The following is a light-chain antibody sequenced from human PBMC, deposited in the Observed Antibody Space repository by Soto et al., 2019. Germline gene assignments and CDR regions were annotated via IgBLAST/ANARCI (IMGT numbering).Light chain of an antibody. J-gene: IGKJ4*01. V-gene: IGKV1-39*01. CDR1: HYISTY. CDR3: QQTYSTPLT. Sequence: DIQMTQSPSPLSASVGGRVAISCRASHYISTYLNWYQQRPWKAPKLLIYAASSLQSGVPSRFSGSGSGTDFTLTISSLQPEDFATYYCQQTYSTPLTFGGGTKVDIK. CDR2: AAS.